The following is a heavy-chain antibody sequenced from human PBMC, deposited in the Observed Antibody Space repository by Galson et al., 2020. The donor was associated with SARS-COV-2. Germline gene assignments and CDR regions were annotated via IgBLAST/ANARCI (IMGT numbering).Heavy chain of an antibody. Sequence: QAGGSLRLSCAASAFTFSTYGMPWLRQAPGKGLEWVAVISYDGTNKSYTDSVKGRFTISRDISKNTLFLQMNSLRPEDTAVYYCARDARYYYDSSGYEGSFYFDYWGQGTLVTVSS. CDR2: ISYDGTNK. V-gene: IGHV3-30*03. J-gene: IGHJ4*02. CDR3: ARDARYYYDSSGYEGSFYFDY. D-gene: IGHD3-22*01. CDR1: AFTFSTYG.